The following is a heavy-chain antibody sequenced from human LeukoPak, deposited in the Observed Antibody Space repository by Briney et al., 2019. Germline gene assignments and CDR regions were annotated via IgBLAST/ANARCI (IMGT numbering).Heavy chain of an antibody. CDR2: ISYDGSNK. D-gene: IGHD1-26*01. CDR3: ARGGATEYYYYYMDV. CDR1: GFTFSSYA. J-gene: IGHJ6*03. V-gene: IGHV3-30*04. Sequence: GGSLRLSCAASGFTFSSYAMHWVRQAPGKGLEWVAVISYDGSNKYYADSVKGRFTISRDNSKNTLYLQMNSLRAEDTAVYYCARGGATEYYYYYMDVWGKGTTVTVSS.